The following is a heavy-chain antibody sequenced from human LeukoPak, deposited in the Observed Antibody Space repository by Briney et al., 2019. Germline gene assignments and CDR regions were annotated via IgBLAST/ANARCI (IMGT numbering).Heavy chain of an antibody. CDR3: ARTRLRGDPFDD. D-gene: IGHD2-21*02. J-gene: IGHJ4*02. Sequence: SETLSLTCAVSGDSMSSGGYYWSWIRQHPGKGLEWIGYIFSTGNTYYNPSLKSRLTISADTSKNRFSLQLSFVTAADTAVYYCARTRLRGDPFDDWGQGTLVTVSS. CDR2: IFSTGNT. CDR1: GDSMSSGGYY. V-gene: IGHV4-31*11.